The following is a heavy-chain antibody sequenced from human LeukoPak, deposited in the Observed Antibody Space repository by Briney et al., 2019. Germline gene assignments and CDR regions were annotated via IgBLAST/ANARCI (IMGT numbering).Heavy chain of an antibody. CDR2: IGGSGVST. CDR3: AKNPRMWQSKLYYFDY. J-gene: IGHJ4*02. D-gene: IGHD3-10*01. V-gene: IGHV3-23*01. Sequence: GGSLRLSCAASGFTFSTYAMSWVRQAPGKGLEWVSAIGGSGVSTHYADSVKGRFTISRDNSKNTLFLQMNSLRAEDTAVYYCAKNPRMWQSKLYYFDYWGQGTLVTVSS. CDR1: GFTFSTYA.